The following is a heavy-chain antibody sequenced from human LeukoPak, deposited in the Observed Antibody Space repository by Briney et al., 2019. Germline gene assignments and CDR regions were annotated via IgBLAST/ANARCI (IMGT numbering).Heavy chain of an antibody. CDR3: ARGVVVVVAAYRNSKFDY. D-gene: IGHD2-15*01. Sequence: GASVKVSCKASGYTFTGYYMHWVRQAPGQGLEWMGWINPNSGGTNYAQKFQGRVTMTRDTSISTAYMELSRLRSDDTAGYYCARGVVVVVAAYRNSKFDYWGQGTLVTVSS. J-gene: IGHJ4*02. V-gene: IGHV1-2*02. CDR1: GYTFTGYY. CDR2: INPNSGGT.